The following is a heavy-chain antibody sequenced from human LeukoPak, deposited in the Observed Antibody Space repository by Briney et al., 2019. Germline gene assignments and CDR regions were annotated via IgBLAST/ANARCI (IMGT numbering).Heavy chain of an antibody. J-gene: IGHJ6*02. CDR3: ARSGTMVRGVIMFLAGYYYYGMDV. V-gene: IGHV1-8*01. CDR2: MNPNSGNT. CDR1: GYTFTSHD. D-gene: IGHD3-10*01. Sequence: GASVKVSCKASGYTFTSHDINWVRQATGQGLEWMGWMNPNSGNTGYAQKFQGRVTMTRNTSISTAYMELSSLRSEDTAVYYCARSGTMVRGVIMFLAGYYYYGMDVWGQGTTVTVSS.